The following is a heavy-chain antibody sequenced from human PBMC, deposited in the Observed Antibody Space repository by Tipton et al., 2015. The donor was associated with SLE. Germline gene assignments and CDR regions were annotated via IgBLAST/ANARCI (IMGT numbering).Heavy chain of an antibody. CDR2: ISSSGSTI. J-gene: IGHJ4*02. CDR1: GFTFSSYG. Sequence: SLRLSCEASGFTFSSYGMTWVRQAPGKGLEGVSQISSSGSTIYYADSVKGRFTISRDNAKNSLYLQMNSLRAEDTAMYHCARDITYKVDYWGRGMLVTVSS. D-gene: IGHD3-10*01. CDR3: ARDITYKVDY. V-gene: IGHV3-48*03.